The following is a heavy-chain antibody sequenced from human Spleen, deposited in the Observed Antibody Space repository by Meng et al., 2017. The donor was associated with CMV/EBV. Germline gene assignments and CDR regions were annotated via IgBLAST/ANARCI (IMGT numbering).Heavy chain of an antibody. CDR3: ARVGNWNYVGDY. D-gene: IGHD1-7*01. CDR2: IYNSENT. V-gene: IGHV4-61*01. J-gene: IGHJ4*02. CDR1: GGSVSSGSYY. Sequence: GSLRLSCTVSGGSVSSGSYYWSWIRQPPGKGLEWIGYIYNSENTNYNPSLKSRVTISLDTSKSQFSLKLNSVTAADTAVYYCARVGNWNYVGDYWGQGTLVTVSS.